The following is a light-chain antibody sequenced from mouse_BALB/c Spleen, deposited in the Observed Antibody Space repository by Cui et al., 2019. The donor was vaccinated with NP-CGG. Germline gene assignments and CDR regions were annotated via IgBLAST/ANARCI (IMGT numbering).Light chain of an antibody. CDR1: TGAVTTSNY. V-gene: IGLV1*01. CDR2: GTN. J-gene: IGLJ1*01. CDR3: VLWYSNHWV. Sequence: QAVVTQASALTTSPGETVTLTCRSSTGAVTTSNYANWVQEKPDQLFTGLIGGTNNRAPGVPARFSGSLIGDKAALTITGAQTEDEAIYFCVLWYSNHWVFGGGTKLTVL.